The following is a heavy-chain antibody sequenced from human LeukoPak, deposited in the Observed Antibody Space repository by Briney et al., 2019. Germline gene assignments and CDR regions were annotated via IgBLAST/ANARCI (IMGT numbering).Heavy chain of an antibody. Sequence: GGSLRLSRVASGFSFSSYVMYWVRQAPGTGLEWVSAISGNGGSTCYADSVKGRFTISRDNSKNTLSLQMNSLRAEDTAVYYCAKGIELWLTYFDHWGQGTLVTASS. CDR2: ISGNGGST. CDR3: AKGIELWLTYFDH. V-gene: IGHV3-23*01. D-gene: IGHD5-18*01. CDR1: GFSFSSYV. J-gene: IGHJ4*02.